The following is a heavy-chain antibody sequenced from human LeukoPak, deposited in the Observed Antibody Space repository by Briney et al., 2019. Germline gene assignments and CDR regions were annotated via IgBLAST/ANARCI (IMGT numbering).Heavy chain of an antibody. V-gene: IGHV4-39*01. D-gene: IGHD6-19*01. CDR2: IYYSGSD. J-gene: IGHJ6*02. CDR1: GFTFSRYW. CDR3: ASPDSSGWYPLPYYYYYGMDV. Sequence: PGGSLRLSCVASGFTFSRYWMHWGRQAPGKGLEWIGSIYYSGSDYYNPSLKSRVTISVDTSKNQFSLKLSSVTAADTAVYYCASPDSSGWYPLPYYYYYGMDVWGQGTTVTVSS.